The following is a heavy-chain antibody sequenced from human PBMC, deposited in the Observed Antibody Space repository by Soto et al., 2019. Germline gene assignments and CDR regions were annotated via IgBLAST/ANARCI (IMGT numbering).Heavy chain of an antibody. D-gene: IGHD3-10*01. CDR1: GGSFSGYY. J-gene: IGHJ3*02. CDR3: ARGTWVRSAFDI. Sequence: QVQLQQWGAGLLKPSETLSLTCAVYGGSFSGYYWSWIRQPPGKGLEWIGEINHSGSTNYNPSLKSRVTISVDTSKMQFSLNLSSVTAADTAVYYCARGTWVRSAFDIWGQGTMVTVSS. V-gene: IGHV4-34*01. CDR2: INHSGST.